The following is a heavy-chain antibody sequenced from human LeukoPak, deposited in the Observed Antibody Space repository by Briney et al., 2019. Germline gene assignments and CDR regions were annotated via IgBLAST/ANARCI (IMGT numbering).Heavy chain of an antibody. J-gene: IGHJ4*02. CDR1: GFTFSDYW. CDR3: ARGGIKYGRWEY. D-gene: IGHD1-26*01. Sequence: PGGSLRLSCAASGFTFSDYWMSWVRQVPGKGLEWVANIKQDGSEKYYVDSVKGRFTISRDNAKNSLYLQMNSLRAEDTAVYYCARGGIKYGRWEYWGQGTLVTVSS. CDR2: IKQDGSEK. V-gene: IGHV3-7*01.